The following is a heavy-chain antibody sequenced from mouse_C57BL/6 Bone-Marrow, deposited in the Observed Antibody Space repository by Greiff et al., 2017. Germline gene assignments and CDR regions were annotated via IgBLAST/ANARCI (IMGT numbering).Heavy chain of an antibody. CDR3: ARATASVD. V-gene: IGHV1-63*01. CDR1: GYNFPNYW. D-gene: IGHD1-2*01. J-gene: IGHJ4*01. Sequence: QVQLQQSGAELVRPGTSVKMSCKASGYNFPNYWIGWAKQRPGHGLAWIGDIYPGGGYTYYNEKFKGKATLTADKASSTAYMQCSSLTSEDSAIYYCARATASVDWGQGTSVTVTS. CDR2: IYPGGGYT.